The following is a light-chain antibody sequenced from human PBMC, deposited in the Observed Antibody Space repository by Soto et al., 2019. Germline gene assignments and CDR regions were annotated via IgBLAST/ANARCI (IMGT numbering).Light chain of an antibody. J-gene: IGLJ3*02. V-gene: IGLV3-1*01. CDR2: EDN. CDR1: NLGDKN. Sequence: SYELTQPPSVSVSPGKTAAITCSGNNLGDKNACWYQQKPGQSPVLVIYEDNNRPSGIPERFSGSNSGNTATLTISGAQATDEAYYYCQAWDSNAAVFGGVTNLTVL. CDR3: QAWDSNAAV.